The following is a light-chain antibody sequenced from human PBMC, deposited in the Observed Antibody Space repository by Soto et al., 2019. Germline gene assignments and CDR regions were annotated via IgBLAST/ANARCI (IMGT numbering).Light chain of an antibody. J-gene: IGKJ1*01. Sequence: DIQMTQSPSTLSASVGDRVTITCRASQSISSYLAWYQQKPGKAPTVLIYKASNLESGVPSRFSRSGSGTAFIVTISTLQPDDFATYYCQEYKTYSQTFDRGTKVELK. CDR2: KAS. V-gene: IGKV1-5*03. CDR1: QSISSY. CDR3: QEYKTYSQT.